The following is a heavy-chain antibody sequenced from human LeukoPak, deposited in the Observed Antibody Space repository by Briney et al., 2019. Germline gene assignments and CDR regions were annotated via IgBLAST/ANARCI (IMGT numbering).Heavy chain of an antibody. CDR3: ARGDHDSSGYYLAEYFQH. J-gene: IGHJ1*01. V-gene: IGHV1-69*05. Sequence: GSSVKVSCKASGGTFISYAISWVRQAPGQGLEWMGRIIPIFGTANYAQKFQGRVTITTDESTSTAYMELSSLRSEDTAVYYCARGDHDSSGYYLAEYFQHWGQGTLVTVSS. CDR2: IIPIFGTA. D-gene: IGHD3-22*01. CDR1: GGTFISYA.